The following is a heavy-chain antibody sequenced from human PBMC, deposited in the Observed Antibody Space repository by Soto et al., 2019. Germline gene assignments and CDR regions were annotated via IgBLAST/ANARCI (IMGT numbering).Heavy chain of an antibody. CDR1: GFTVSSYE. J-gene: IGHJ4*02. CDR3: ARVSRESGSYSLAFDY. Sequence: EVQLVESGGALVQPGGSLRLSCGASGFTVSSYEMNWVRQAPGKGLEWVSYISSSGSTIYYADSVKGRFTISRDNAKNSLYLQMNSLRAEDTAVYYCARVSRESGSYSLAFDYWGQGTLVTVSS. D-gene: IGHD1-26*01. CDR2: ISSSGSTI. V-gene: IGHV3-48*03.